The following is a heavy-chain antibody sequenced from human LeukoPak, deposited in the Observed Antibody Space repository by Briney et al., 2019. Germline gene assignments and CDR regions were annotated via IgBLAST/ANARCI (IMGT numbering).Heavy chain of an antibody. CDR2: ISYDGSNK. D-gene: IGHD3-10*01. CDR1: GFTFNTYG. V-gene: IGHV3-30*03. J-gene: IGHJ5*02. CDR3: ATVGWFGELLLYNWFDP. Sequence: GGSLRLSCAASGFTFNTYGMHWVRQSPGKGLEWVAAISYDGSNKHYADSVKGRFTISRDNSKDTLFLQMNSLRPEHTAVYYCATVGWFGELLLYNWFDPWGQGTLVTVSS.